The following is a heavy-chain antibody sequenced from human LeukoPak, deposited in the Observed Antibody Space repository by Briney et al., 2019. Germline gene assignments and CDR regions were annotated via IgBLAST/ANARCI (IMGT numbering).Heavy chain of an antibody. V-gene: IGHV3-30*02. Sequence: QPGGSLRLSCAASGFTFSSYGMHWVRQAPGKGLEWAAFIRHDGSKIYYADSVKGRFTISRDSSKSTLYLQTNSLRAEDTAVYYCARDHGGSYADFDYWGQGTLVTVSS. CDR1: GFTFSSYG. J-gene: IGHJ4*02. D-gene: IGHD1-26*01. CDR2: IRHDGSKI. CDR3: ARDHGGSYADFDY.